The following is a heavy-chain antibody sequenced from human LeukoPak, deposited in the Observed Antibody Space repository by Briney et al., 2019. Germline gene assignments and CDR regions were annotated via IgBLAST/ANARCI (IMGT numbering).Heavy chain of an antibody. J-gene: IGHJ3*02. CDR1: GYGFTSYW. Sequence: GESLKISCKGSGYGFTSYWIGWVRQMPGKGLEWMGIIYPGDSDTRYSPSFQGQVTISADKSISTAYLQWSSLKASDTAMYYCARSFRFVDYYDSSGYFGRSAFDIWGQGTMVTVSS. D-gene: IGHD3-22*01. CDR2: IYPGDSDT. V-gene: IGHV5-51*01. CDR3: ARSFRFVDYYDSSGYFGRSAFDI.